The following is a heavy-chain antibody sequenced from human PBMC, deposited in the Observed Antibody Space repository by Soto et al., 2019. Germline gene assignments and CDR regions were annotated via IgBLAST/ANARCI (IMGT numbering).Heavy chain of an antibody. CDR2: TSYDGSNK. J-gene: IGHJ2*01. CDR3: VKGATGGPRGYVDL. V-gene: IGHV3-30*18. Sequence: QVQLVESGGGVVQPGRSLRLSCAASGFTFNTYGMHWVRQAPGKGLEWVAVTSYDGSNKYYADSVKGRFTISRDNAKNTLYVEMNSLRVEDTAVYDCVKGATGGPRGYVDLWGRGTLVTVSS. CDR1: GFTFNTYG. D-gene: IGHD3-16*01.